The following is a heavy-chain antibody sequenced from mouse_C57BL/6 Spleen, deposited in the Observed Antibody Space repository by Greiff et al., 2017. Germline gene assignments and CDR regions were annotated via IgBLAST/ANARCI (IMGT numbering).Heavy chain of an antibody. D-gene: IGHD1-1*01. V-gene: IGHV1-59*01. CDR2: IDPSDSYT. Sequence: VQLQQSGAELVRPGTSVKLSCKASGYTFTSSWMHWVKQRPGQGLEWIGVIDPSDSYTNYHQKFKGKATLTVDTSSSTAYMQLSSLTSEDSAVYYCARLRYPYYAMDYWCQGTSVTVSS. J-gene: IGHJ4*01. CDR3: ARLRYPYYAMDY. CDR1: GYTFTSSW.